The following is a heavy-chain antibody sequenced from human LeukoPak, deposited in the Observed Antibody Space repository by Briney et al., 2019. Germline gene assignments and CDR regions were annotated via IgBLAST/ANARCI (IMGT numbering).Heavy chain of an antibody. CDR1: GLTFSSHA. CDR3: VREPGPVYFDY. Sequence: GGSLRLSCAVSGLTFSSHAMHWVRQAPGKGLEWVAVISQDGSDRHYIDSVKGRFTISRDNSRNTLYLQMNSPRPEDTAVYYCVREPGPVYFDYWGQGTLVTVSS. D-gene: IGHD2-8*01. J-gene: IGHJ4*02. CDR2: ISQDGSDR. V-gene: IGHV3-30-3*01.